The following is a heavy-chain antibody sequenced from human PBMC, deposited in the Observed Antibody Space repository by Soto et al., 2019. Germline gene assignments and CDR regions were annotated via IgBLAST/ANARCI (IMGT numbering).Heavy chain of an antibody. J-gene: IGHJ4*02. D-gene: IGHD1-26*01. CDR1: GFTFSSYA. V-gene: IGHV3-23*01. Sequence: EVQLLESGGGLVQPGGSLRLSCAASGFTFSSYAMSWVRQAPGKGLEWDSDISGSGDSTYYADSVKGRFTISRDNSKNTLYLQMNSLRAEDTAVYYCARRGSGSYYDYWGQGTLVTVSS. CDR3: ARRGSGSYYDY. CDR2: ISGSGDST.